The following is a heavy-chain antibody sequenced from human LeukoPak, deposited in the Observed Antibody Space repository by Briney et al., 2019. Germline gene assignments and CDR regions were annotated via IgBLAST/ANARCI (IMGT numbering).Heavy chain of an antibody. CDR2: ISASGDYT. J-gene: IGHJ3*02. CDR1: GFTFSAYA. D-gene: IGHD4-17*01. CDR3: AKDPNGDYVGAFDS. V-gene: IGHV3-23*01. Sequence: PGGSLGLSCAASGFTFSAYAVIWVRQAPGKGLEWVSAISASGDYTHYADSVKGRFDISRDNSKNTVYLQMSSLRAEDAALYYCAKDPNGDYVGAFDSWGQGTTVIVSS.